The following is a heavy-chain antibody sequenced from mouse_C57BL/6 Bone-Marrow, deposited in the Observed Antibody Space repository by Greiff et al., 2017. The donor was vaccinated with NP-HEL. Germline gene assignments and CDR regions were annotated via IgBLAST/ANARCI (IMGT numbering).Heavy chain of an antibody. Sequence: VKLVESGAELARPGASVKLSCKASGYTFTSYGISWVKQRTGQGLEWIGEIYPRSGNTYYNEKFKGKATLTADKSSSTAYMELRSLTSEDSAVYFCARHGSSYPYWYFDVWGTGTTVTVSS. CDR1: GYTFTSYG. CDR2: IYPRSGNT. J-gene: IGHJ1*03. V-gene: IGHV1-81*01. CDR3: ARHGSSYPYWYFDV. D-gene: IGHD1-1*01.